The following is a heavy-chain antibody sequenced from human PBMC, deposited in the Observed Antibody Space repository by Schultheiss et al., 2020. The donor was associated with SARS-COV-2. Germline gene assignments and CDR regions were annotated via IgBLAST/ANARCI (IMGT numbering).Heavy chain of an antibody. CDR2: IYYSGDT. CDR1: GASVSSVDYY. V-gene: IGHV4-30-4*08. D-gene: IGHD3-22*01. Sequence: SETLSLTCSVSGASVSSVDYYWSWIRQPPGKGLEWIGYIYYSGDTSYNPSLKSRLTISGDTSKNQFSLKVNSVTAADTAMYYCARYYYDGTGDNWFDPWGQGTLVTVSS. J-gene: IGHJ5*02. CDR3: ARYYYDGTGDNWFDP.